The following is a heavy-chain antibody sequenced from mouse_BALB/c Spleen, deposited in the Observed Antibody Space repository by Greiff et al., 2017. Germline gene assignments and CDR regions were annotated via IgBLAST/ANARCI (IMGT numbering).Heavy chain of an antibody. CDR1: GFTFSSFG. Sequence: EVKLMESGGGLVQPGGSRKLSCAASGFTFSSFGMHWVRQAPEKGLEWVAYISSCSSTIYYADTVKGRFTISRDNPKNTLFLQMTSLRSEDTAMYYCARDGGMVTTFAYWGQGTLVTVSA. J-gene: IGHJ3*01. CDR2: ISSCSSTI. V-gene: IGHV5-17*02. CDR3: ARDGGMVTTFAY. D-gene: IGHD2-10*02.